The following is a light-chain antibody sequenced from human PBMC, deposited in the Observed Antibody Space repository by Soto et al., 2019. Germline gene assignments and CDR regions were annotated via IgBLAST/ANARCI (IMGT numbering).Light chain of an antibody. CDR3: SSYAGSNNLV. CDR1: SSDVGDYNY. V-gene: IGLV2-8*01. CDR2: EVS. J-gene: IGLJ2*01. Sequence: QSALTQPPSASGSPGQSVTISCTGTSSDVGDYNYVSWYQQHPGKAPKLMIYEVSKRPSGVPDRFSGSKSGNTASLTVSGLQAEDEVDYYCSSYAGSNNLVFGGGTKLTVL.